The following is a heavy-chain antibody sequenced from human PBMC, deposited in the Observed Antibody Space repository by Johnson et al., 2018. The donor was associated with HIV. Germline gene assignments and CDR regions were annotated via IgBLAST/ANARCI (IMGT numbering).Heavy chain of an antibody. Sequence: VQLVESGGGLVQPGGSLRLSCAASGFTVSSNYMSWVRQSPGKGLEWVSIIYSGGSTYYADSVKGRFTISRDNSKNTLYLKMNSLRAEDTAGYYGATNRGGAFDIWGQGTMVTVSS. CDR1: GFTVSSNY. CDR2: IYSGGST. V-gene: IGHV3-66*01. D-gene: IGHD2/OR15-2a*01. J-gene: IGHJ3*02. CDR3: ATNRGGAFDI.